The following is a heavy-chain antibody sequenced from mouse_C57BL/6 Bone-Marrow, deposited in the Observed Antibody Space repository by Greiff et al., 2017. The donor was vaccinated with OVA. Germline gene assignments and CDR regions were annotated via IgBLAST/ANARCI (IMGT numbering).Heavy chain of an antibody. J-gene: IGHJ2*01. Sequence: EVQRVESGTVLARPGASVKMSCKTSGYTFTSSWMHWVKQRPGQGLEWIGDIYPGNSDTSYNQKFKGKAKLTADTSASTASMEPISLTSEHSAVYYCACPLITTVVATDYLDYWGQGTTLTVSS. CDR2: IYPGNSDT. CDR3: ACPLITTVVATDYLDY. CDR1: GYTFTSSW. D-gene: IGHD1-1*01. V-gene: IGHV1-5*01.